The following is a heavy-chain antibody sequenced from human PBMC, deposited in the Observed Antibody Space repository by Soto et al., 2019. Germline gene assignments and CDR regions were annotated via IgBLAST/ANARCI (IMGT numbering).Heavy chain of an antibody. CDR1: GCRFTNFW. CDR2: IDPNDSYT. D-gene: IGHD3-16*01. Sequence: EVQLVQSGAEVKKPGESLRISCKASGCRFTNFWISWVRQMPGKGLEWMGKIDPNDSYTKYSPSFQGPVTISVDKSISTPYLHWSSLKASDTAMYFWAREEGELGGHWLHPWGQGTLVTVSS. J-gene: IGHJ5*02. V-gene: IGHV5-10-1*03. CDR3: AREEGELGGHWLHP.